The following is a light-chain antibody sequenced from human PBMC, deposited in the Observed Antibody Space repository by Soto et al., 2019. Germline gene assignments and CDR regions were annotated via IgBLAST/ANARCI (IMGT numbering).Light chain of an antibody. Sequence: EIVLTQSPGTLSLSPGERATLSCRASQSVSSSLAWFQHKPGQAPRLLIYGASTRATGIPARFSGSGSGTEFTLTISSLQSEDFAVYYCQQYNNWWTFGQGTKVDI. J-gene: IGKJ1*01. CDR3: QQYNNWWT. CDR2: GAS. CDR1: QSVSSS. V-gene: IGKV3-15*01.